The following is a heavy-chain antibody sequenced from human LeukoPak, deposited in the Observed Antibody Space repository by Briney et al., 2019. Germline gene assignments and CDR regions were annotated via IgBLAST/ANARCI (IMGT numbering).Heavy chain of an antibody. Sequence: SGKPTCKALGYTFTDHYFHWLRHPPRQGIEWMGWIHPGRGDSNIAQKCQGRISLTRDMSISTAYMELSRLTSDDTAVYYCARDHNWGPDYWGQGTLVSVSS. CDR2: IHPGRGDS. J-gene: IGHJ4*02. CDR3: ARDHNWGPDY. CDR1: GYTFTDHY. V-gene: IGHV1-2*02. D-gene: IGHD7-27*01.